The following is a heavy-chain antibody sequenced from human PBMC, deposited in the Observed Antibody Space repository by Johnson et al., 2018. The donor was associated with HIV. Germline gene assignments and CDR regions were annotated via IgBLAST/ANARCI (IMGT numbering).Heavy chain of an antibody. J-gene: IGHJ3*02. CDR3: STVGYDFWSGFLGHDAFDM. Sequence: VQLVESGGGLVKPGGSLRLSCAASGFSFTNAWMSWVRQAPGKGLEWVGHIKRKSDGGTTDYAAPVKGRFTISRADSKNMLYLQMKSLKTEDTAVYYCSTVGYDFWSGFLGHDAFDMWGQGTMVTVSS. CDR2: IKRKSDGGTT. V-gene: IGHV3-15*01. D-gene: IGHD3-3*01. CDR1: GFSFTNAW.